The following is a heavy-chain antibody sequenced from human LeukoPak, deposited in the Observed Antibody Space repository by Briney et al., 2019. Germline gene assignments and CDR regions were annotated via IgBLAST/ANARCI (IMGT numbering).Heavy chain of an antibody. CDR2: IYYSGST. J-gene: IGHJ3*02. Sequence: SETLSLTCTVSGGSISSYYWSWIRQPPGKGLEWIGYIYYSGSTNHNPSLKSRVTISVDTSKDHFSLKLSSVTAADTAAYYCAAEWTRDAFDIWGQGTMVTVSS. V-gene: IGHV4-59*01. CDR1: GGSISSYY. D-gene: IGHD3-3*01. CDR3: AAEWTRDAFDI.